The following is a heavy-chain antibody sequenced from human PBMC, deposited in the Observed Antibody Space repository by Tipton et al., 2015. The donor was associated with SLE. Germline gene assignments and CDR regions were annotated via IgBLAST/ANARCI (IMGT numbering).Heavy chain of an antibody. V-gene: IGHV3-23*01. CDR1: GFTFSTYA. Sequence: GSLRLSCTASGFTFSTYAMSWVRQAPGRGLEWVSTITGSGASTFYADSVRGRFTISRDNSKNTLYLQMSSLRAEDTALYYCAKDHSIGFLAYGLHPWGQGTLVTVSS. J-gene: IGHJ5*02. D-gene: IGHD6-19*01. CDR2: ITGSGAST. CDR3: AKDHSIGFLAYGLHP.